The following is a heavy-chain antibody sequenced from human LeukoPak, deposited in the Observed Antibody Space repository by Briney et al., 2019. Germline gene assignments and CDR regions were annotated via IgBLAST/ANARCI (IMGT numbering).Heavy chain of an antibody. V-gene: IGHV4-34*01. Sequence: PSETLSLTCAVYGGSFSGYYWNWIRQPPGQGLEWIGEINHSGSTNYNPSLKSRVTISLDTSKNQFSLKLSSVTAADTAVYYCARFGSGWYCFDYWGQGTLVTVSS. CDR3: ARFGSGWYCFDY. J-gene: IGHJ4*02. D-gene: IGHD6-19*01. CDR2: INHSGST. CDR1: GGSFSGYY.